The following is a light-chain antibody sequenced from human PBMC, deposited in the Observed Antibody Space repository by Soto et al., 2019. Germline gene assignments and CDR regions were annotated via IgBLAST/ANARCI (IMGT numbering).Light chain of an antibody. Sequence: DIVMTQSPLSLPVTPGEPASISCRSSQSLLHSSGNNYLDWYVQKPGQSPQLLIYWGSNRDSGVPDSVSGSGSGTDFKLKINRVEAEDFGVYYCMQGQQTPVNFGKGTRLEIK. CDR2: WGS. J-gene: IGKJ5*01. CDR1: QSLLHSSGNNY. CDR3: MQGQQTPVN. V-gene: IGKV2-28*01.